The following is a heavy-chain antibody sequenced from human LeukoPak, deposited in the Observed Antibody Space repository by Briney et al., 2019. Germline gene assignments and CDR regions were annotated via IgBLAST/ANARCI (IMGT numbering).Heavy chain of an antibody. V-gene: IGHV3-30*02. D-gene: IGHD6-19*01. CDR2: IRYDGSNK. J-gene: IGHJ4*02. CDR1: GFTFSSYG. CDR3: AKDTSITVAGELFDF. Sequence: GGSLRLTCAVSGFTFSSYGMHWVRQAPGKGLEWVAFIRYDGSNKYYADSVKGRFIISRDNTNKTPYLQMNSLRADDTAVCYCAKDTSITVAGELFDFWGGRTVVTVSS.